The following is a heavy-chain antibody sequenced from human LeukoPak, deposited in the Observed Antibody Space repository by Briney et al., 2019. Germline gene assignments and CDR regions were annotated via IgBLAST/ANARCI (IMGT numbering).Heavy chain of an antibody. V-gene: IGHV1-69*05. Sequence: SVKVSCKASGGTFSSYAISWVRQAPGQGLEWMGGIIPIFGTANYAQKFQGRVTITTDESTSTAYMELSSLRSEDTAVYYCARDGPGVLRYFDWLDWGQGTLVTVSS. J-gene: IGHJ4*02. CDR1: GGTFSSYA. CDR2: IIPIFGTA. D-gene: IGHD3-9*01. CDR3: ARDGPGVLRYFDWLD.